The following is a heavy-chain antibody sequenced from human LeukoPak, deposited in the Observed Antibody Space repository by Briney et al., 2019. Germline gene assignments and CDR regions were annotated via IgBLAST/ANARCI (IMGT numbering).Heavy chain of an antibody. J-gene: IGHJ4*02. CDR2: INHSGST. V-gene: IGHV4-34*01. Sequence: PSETLSLTCAVYGGSFSGYYWSWIRQPPGKGLEWIGEINHSGSTNYNPSLKSRVTISVDTSKNQFSLKLSSVTAADTAVYYCARGLGLYDSSGLHDYWGQGTLVTVSS. D-gene: IGHD3-22*01. CDR1: GGSFSGYY. CDR3: ARGLGLYDSSGLHDY.